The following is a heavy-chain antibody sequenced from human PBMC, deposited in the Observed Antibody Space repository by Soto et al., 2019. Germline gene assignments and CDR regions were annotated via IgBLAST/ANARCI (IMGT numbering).Heavy chain of an antibody. CDR3: ARDLITASGGPNWYFDL. Sequence: VESGGGLVQPGGSLRLSCASSGFTFSRHWMHWVRQAPGKGLVWVARVNDDGSSTAYGDSVRGRFTISRDNAKNTLYLQKDRLKTEDTAVYYCARDLITASGGPNWYFDLWGRGTLVTFSS. CDR2: VNDDGSST. CDR1: GFTFSRHW. D-gene: IGHD1-20*01. V-gene: IGHV3-74*01. J-gene: IGHJ2*01.